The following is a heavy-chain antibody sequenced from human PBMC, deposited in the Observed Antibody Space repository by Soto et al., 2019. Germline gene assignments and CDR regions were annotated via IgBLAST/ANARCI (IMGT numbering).Heavy chain of an antibody. Sequence: PGGSLRLSCAASGFTFSDYYMSWIRQAPGKGLEWVSYISSSSSYTNYADSVKGRFTISRDNAKNSLYLQMNSLRAEDTAVYYCARDQHRYSRHHHVDNWGQGTLVTVSS. J-gene: IGHJ4*02. CDR2: ISSSSSYT. CDR1: GFTFSDYY. V-gene: IGHV3-11*05. D-gene: IGHD5-12*01. CDR3: ARDQHRYSRHHHVDN.